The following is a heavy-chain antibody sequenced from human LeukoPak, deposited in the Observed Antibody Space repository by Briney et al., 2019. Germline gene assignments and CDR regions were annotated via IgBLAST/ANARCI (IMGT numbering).Heavy chain of an antibody. V-gene: IGHV3-48*01. CDR1: GFTFSSYG. CDR3: ARDQWLDY. Sequence: QPGGSLRLSCEASGFTFSSYGMHWVRQAPGKGLEWVSFIGTSGNTIYYADSVKGRFTVSRDNAKNSLYPQMNSLRAEDTAIYYCARDQWLDYWGQGTLVTVSS. D-gene: IGHD6-19*01. J-gene: IGHJ4*02. CDR2: IGTSGNTI.